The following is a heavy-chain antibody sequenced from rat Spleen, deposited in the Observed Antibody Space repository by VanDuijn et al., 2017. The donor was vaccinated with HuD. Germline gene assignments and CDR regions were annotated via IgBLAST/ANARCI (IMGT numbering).Heavy chain of an antibody. CDR2: ISYEGSST. V-gene: IGHV5-22*01. D-gene: IGHD1-2*01. Sequence: EVQLVESGGGLVQPGRSLKLSCAASVFTFSDYYMAWVRQAPKKGLEWVASISYEGSSTYHGDSVKGRFTISRDNAKSTLYLQMNSLRSEDTATYYCARPHSSLYVMDAWGQGASVTVSS. CDR1: VFTFSDYY. CDR3: ARPHSSLYVMDA. J-gene: IGHJ4*01.